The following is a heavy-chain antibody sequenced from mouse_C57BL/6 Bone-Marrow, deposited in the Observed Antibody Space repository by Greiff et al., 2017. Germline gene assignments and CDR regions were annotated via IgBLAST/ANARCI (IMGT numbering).Heavy chain of an antibody. CDR3: TRSLIYYGTNY. V-gene: IGHV14-2*01. CDR1: GFNIKDYY. CDR2: IDPEDGET. D-gene: IGHD1-1*01. Sequence: EVQLQQSGAELVKPGASVKLSCTASGFNIKDYYIHWVKQRTEQGLEWIGRIDPEDGETKYAPKFQDKATITADTSSNTAYLQLSSLTSEDTAVSYCTRSLIYYGTNYWGQGTTLTVSS. J-gene: IGHJ2*01.